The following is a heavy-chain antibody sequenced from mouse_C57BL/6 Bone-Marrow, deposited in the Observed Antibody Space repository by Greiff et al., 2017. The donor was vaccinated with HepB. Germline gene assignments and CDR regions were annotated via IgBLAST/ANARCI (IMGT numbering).Heavy chain of an antibody. D-gene: IGHD1-1*01. Sequence: EVKLQESGGGLVQPGGSLKLSCAASGIAFSRYWMSWVRRAPGKGLEWIGEINPDSSTINYAPSLKDKFIISRDNAKNTLYLQMSKVRSEDTALYYCASYGSSWAWFAYWGQGTLVTVSA. CDR3: ASYGSSWAWFAY. V-gene: IGHV4-1*01. J-gene: IGHJ3*01. CDR2: INPDSSTI. CDR1: GIAFSRYW.